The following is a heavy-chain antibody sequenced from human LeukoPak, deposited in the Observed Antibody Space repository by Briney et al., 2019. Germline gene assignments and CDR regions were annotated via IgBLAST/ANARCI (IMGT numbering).Heavy chain of an antibody. V-gene: IGHV1-18*03. J-gene: IGHJ4*02. CDR1: GYTFTSYG. Sequence: ASVKVSCKASGYTFTSYGISWVRQAPGQGLEWMGWISTYNGDTNYAQKLQGRVTITRDTSASTAYMELSSLRSEDMAVYYCARVPALLWFGEYDYWGQGTLVTVSS. CDR2: ISTYNGDT. D-gene: IGHD3-10*01. CDR3: ARVPALLWFGEYDY.